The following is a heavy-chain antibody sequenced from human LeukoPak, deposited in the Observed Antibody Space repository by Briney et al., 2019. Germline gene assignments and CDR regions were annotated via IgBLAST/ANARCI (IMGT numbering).Heavy chain of an antibody. J-gene: IGHJ4*02. CDR2: LYSGGST. Sequence: GGSLRLSCAFSGFTVSTNYMTWVRQPPGKGLEWVSILYSGGSTYYADSVRGRFTISRDNSKNTLYLQMNSLRAEDTAVYYCVRDYDSSGFLAHWGQGTLVTVSS. CDR1: GFTVSTNY. CDR3: VRDYDSSGFLAH. D-gene: IGHD3-22*01. V-gene: IGHV3-66*01.